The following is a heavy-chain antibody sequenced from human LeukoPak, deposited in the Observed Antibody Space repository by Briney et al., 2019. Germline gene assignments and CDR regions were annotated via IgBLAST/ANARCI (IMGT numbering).Heavy chain of an antibody. CDR3: ARDSVDYDFWSGFHMDV. V-gene: IGHV4-34*01. Sequence: SETLSLTCAVYGGSFSGYYWSWIRQPPGKGLEWIGEINHSGSTYYNPSLKSRVTISVDTSKNQFSLKLSSVAAADTAVYYCARDSVDYDFWSGFHMDVWGKGTTVTVSS. J-gene: IGHJ6*03. CDR2: INHSGST. CDR1: GGSFSGYY. D-gene: IGHD3-3*01.